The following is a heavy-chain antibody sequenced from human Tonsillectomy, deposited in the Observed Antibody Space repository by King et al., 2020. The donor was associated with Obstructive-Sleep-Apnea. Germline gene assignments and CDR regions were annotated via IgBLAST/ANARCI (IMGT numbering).Heavy chain of an antibody. Sequence: VQLVESGGGLVQPGGSLRLSCAASGFTFSSYWMSWVRQAPGKGLEWLANIKQDGGEKYYVDSVKGRFTISRDNAKNSLYLQMNSLRAEDTAVYYCASQSSGDAFDIWGQGTMVTVSS. CDR2: IKQDGGEK. J-gene: IGHJ3*02. D-gene: IGHD3-22*01. CDR1: GFTFSSYW. CDR3: ASQSSGDAFDI. V-gene: IGHV3-7*01.